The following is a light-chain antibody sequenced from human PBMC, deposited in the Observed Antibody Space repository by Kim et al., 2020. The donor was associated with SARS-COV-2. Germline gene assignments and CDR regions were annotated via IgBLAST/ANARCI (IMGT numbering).Light chain of an antibody. CDR1: KSVSSD. Sequence: SVSRGERATLSCRASKSVSSDLAWYQQKPGQAPRLLIYGASTRATGIPARFSGSGSETEFTLTISSLQSEDFAVYYCPQYNNWPYTFGQGTKLEI. CDR2: GAS. V-gene: IGKV3-15*01. CDR3: PQYNNWPYT. J-gene: IGKJ2*01.